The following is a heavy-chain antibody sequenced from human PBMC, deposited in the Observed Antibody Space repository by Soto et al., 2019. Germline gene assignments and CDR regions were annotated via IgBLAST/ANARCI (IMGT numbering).Heavy chain of an antibody. Sequence: GGSLRLSCAASGFTFSSYAMHWVRQAPGKGLERVAVISYDGSNKYYADSVKGRFTISRDNSKNTLYLQMNSLRAEDTAVYYCARDGGIYVADYYYYGMDVWGQGTTVTVS. CDR1: GFTFSSYA. CDR3: ARDGGIYVADYYYYGMDV. J-gene: IGHJ6*02. V-gene: IGHV3-30-3*01. CDR2: ISYDGSNK. D-gene: IGHD5-12*01.